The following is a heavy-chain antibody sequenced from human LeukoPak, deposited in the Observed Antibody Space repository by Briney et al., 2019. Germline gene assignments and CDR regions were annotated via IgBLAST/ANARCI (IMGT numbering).Heavy chain of an antibody. CDR3: ARDSSGWETFDY. CDR2: ISAYNGNT. J-gene: IGHJ4*02. V-gene: IGHV1-18*01. Sequence: ASVKVSSKASGYTFTSYGISWVRQAPGQGLEWMGWISAYNGNTNYAQKLQGRVTMTTDTSTSTAYMELRSLRSDDTAVYYCARDSSGWETFDYWGQGTLVTVSS. CDR1: GYTFTSYG. D-gene: IGHD6-19*01.